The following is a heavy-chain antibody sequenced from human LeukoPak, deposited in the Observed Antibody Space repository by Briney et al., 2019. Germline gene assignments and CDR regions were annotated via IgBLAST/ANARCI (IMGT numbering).Heavy chain of an antibody. V-gene: IGHV1-2*02. D-gene: IGHD3-10*01. CDR3: ARDLRRMGYYYGSGSYYNER. J-gene: IGHJ4*02. CDR1: GYTFTSYY. Sequence: ASVKVSCKASGYTFTSYYMHWVRQAPGQGLECMGWINPNSGGTNYAQKFQGRVIMTRDTSISTAYMELSRLRSDDTAVYYCARDLRRMGYYYGSGSYYNERWGQGTLVTVSS. CDR2: INPNSGGT.